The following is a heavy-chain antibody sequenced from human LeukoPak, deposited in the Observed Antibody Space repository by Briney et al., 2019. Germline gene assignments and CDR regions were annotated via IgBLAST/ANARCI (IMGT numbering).Heavy chain of an antibody. CDR2: IYYSGST. CDR3: ARGGYCSGGSCYHYYYYYYMDV. CDR1: GGSISSSSYY. J-gene: IGHJ6*03. Sequence: KTSETLSLTCTVSGGSISSSSYYWGWIRQPPGKGLEWIGSIYYSGSTYYNPSLKSRVTISVDTSKNQFSLKLSSVTAADTAVYYCARGGYCSGGSCYHYYYYYYMDVWGKGTTVPVPS. V-gene: IGHV4-39*07. D-gene: IGHD2-15*01.